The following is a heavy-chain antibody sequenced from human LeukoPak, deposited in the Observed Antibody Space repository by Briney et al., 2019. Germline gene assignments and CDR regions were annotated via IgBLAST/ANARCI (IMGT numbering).Heavy chain of an antibody. D-gene: IGHD3-22*01. V-gene: IGHV1-2*02. Sequence: ASVKVSCKASGYTFTSYYMHWVRQAPGQGLEWMGWINPNSGGTNYAQKFQGRVTMTRDTSISTAYMELSRLRSDDTAVYYCARLYYYDSSGYYYPLGYWGQGTLVTVSS. CDR1: GYTFTSYY. J-gene: IGHJ4*02. CDR2: INPNSGGT. CDR3: ARLYYYDSSGYYYPLGY.